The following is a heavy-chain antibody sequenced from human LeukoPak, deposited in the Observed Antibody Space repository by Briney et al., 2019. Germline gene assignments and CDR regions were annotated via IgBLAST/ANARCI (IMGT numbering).Heavy chain of an antibody. V-gene: IGHV4-34*01. CDR1: GGSFSGYY. D-gene: IGHD3-10*01. Sequence: KPSETLSLTCAVYGGSFSGYYWSWIRQPPGKGLEWIGEINHSGSTNYNPSLKSRVTISVDTSKNQFSLKLSSVTAADTAVYYCASRSTYYYGSGSSENWFGPWGQGTLVTVSS. CDR2: INHSGST. J-gene: IGHJ5*02. CDR3: ASRSTYYYGSGSSENWFGP.